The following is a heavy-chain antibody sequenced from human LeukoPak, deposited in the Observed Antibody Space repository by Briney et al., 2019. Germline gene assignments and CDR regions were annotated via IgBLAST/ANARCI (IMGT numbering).Heavy chain of an antibody. CDR3: ARVSPHRRFAFDY. V-gene: IGHV3-23*01. CDR1: DFTFA. D-gene: IGHD3-10*01. Sequence: PRGSLRLSCVVSDFTFAVSWVRQAPGKGLEWISTINGRGDDSFHADSVKGRFTISRDTSKNTLYLHMTSLRAADTAMYFCARVSPHRRFAFDYWGQGTPVTVSS. J-gene: IGHJ4*02. CDR2: INGRGDDS.